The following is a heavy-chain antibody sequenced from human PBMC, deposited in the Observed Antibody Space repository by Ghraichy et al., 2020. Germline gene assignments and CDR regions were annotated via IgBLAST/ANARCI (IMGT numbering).Heavy chain of an antibody. CDR2: ISSSNSYI. D-gene: IGHD1-26*01. J-gene: IGHJ4*02. V-gene: IGHV3-21*01. CDR1: GFTFSRYT. CDR3: ARDIREREADFDY. Sequence: GGSLRLSCTASGFTFSRYTMNWVRQAPGKGLEWVSSISSSNSYIYYADSAKGRFTISRDNAKNSLYLQMNSLRPEDTAVYYCARDIREREADFDYWGQGTLVTVSS.